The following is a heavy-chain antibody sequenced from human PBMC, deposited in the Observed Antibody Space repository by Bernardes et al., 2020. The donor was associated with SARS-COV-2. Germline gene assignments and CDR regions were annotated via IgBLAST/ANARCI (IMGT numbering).Heavy chain of an antibody. Sequence: GGSLRLSRAASGFTFSNAWMNWVRQAPGKGLEWVGRIKSKTDGGTTDYAAPVKGRFTISRDDSKNTLYLQMNSLKTEDTAVYYCTTDFGGWPRDFYYYYGMDVWGQGTTVTVSS. V-gene: IGHV3-15*07. CDR3: TTDFGGWPRDFYYYYGMDV. D-gene: IGHD3-3*01. CDR2: IKSKTDGGTT. J-gene: IGHJ6*02. CDR1: GFTFSNAW.